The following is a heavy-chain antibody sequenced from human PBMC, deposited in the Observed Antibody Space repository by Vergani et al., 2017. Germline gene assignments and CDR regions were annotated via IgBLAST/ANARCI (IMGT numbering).Heavy chain of an antibody. J-gene: IGHJ6*02. D-gene: IGHD2-2*01. CDR3: AGGYCSSTSCYAREAYYGMDV. CDR1: GYSISSGYY. Sequence: QVQLQESGPGLVKPSETLSLTCAVSGYSISSGYYWGWIRQPPGKGLEWIGSIYHSGSTYYNPSLKSRVTISVDTSKNQFSLKLSSVTAADTAVYYCAGGYCSSTSCYAREAYYGMDVWGQGTTVTVSS. CDR2: IYHSGST. V-gene: IGHV4-38-2*01.